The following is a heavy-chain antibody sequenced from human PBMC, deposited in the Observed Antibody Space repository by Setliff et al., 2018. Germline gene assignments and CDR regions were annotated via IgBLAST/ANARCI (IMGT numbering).Heavy chain of an antibody. CDR2: ISGSGGYT. CDR1: GFTFSSYA. J-gene: IGHJ3*02. CDR3: AKRGYSRRWYDLGALDI. Sequence: QSGGSLRLSCAASGFTFSSYAMSWVRQAPGEGLEWVSAISGSGGYTYYADSVKGRFTISRDNAKNTLYLQMNSLRAEDTAVYFCAKRGYSRRWYDLGALDIWGQGTMVTVSS. D-gene: IGHD5-12*01. V-gene: IGHV3-23*01.